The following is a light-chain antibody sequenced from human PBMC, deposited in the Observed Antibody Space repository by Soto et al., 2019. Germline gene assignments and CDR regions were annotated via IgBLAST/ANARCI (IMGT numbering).Light chain of an antibody. CDR3: AAWDDSLNGRYV. V-gene: IGLV1-44*01. J-gene: IGLJ1*01. CDR1: SSNIGSNT. CDR2: SNN. Sequence: QSALTQPPSASGTPGQRVTISCSGSSSNIGSNTVNWYQQLPGTAPKLLIYSNNQRPSGVPDRFSGSKSGTSASLAISGLQSEDEDDYYCAAWDDSLNGRYVFGTGTKLTVL.